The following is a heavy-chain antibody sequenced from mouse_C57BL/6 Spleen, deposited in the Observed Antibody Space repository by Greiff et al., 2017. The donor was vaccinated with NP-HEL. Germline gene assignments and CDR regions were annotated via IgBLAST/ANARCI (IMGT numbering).Heavy chain of an antibody. Sequence: EVHLVESGGGLVKPGGSLKLSCAASGFTFSDYGMHWVRQAPEKGLEWVAYISSGSSTIYYADTVKGRFTISRDNAKNTLFLQMTSLRSEDTAMYYCARAENLSYAMDYWGQGTSVTVSS. J-gene: IGHJ4*01. CDR2: ISSGSSTI. CDR3: ARAENLSYAMDY. V-gene: IGHV5-17*01. CDR1: GFTFSDYG.